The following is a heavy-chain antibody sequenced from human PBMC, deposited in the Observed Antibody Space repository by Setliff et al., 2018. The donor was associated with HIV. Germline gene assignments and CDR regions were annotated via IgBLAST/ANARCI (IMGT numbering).Heavy chain of an antibody. D-gene: IGHD1-1*01. V-gene: IGHV4-34*01. CDR1: GGSFSGFY. Sequence: SETLSLTCAVYGGSFSGFYWHWIRQAPGKGLEWIGSIYYSGSTYYNPSLKSRVTISGDTYKNQFSLELTSVTAADTAVYYCARGTRYNGDGNPNWFDPWGQGTLVTVSS. J-gene: IGHJ5*02. CDR2: IYYSGST. CDR3: ARGTRYNGDGNPNWFDP.